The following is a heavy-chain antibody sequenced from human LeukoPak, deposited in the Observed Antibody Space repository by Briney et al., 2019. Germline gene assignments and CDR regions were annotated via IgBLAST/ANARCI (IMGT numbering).Heavy chain of an antibody. CDR2: ISSSGFYI. CDR3: ARVGDTLIQPWLQDAIGAFDI. D-gene: IGHD5-18*01. Sequence: GGSLRLSCAASGFTFSSYSMNWVRQAPGKGLEWVSSISSSGFYIFYADSVKGRFTLSSDNAKNSLYLQMNSLRAEDTAVYYCARVGDTLIQPWLQDAIGAFDIWGQGTMVTVSS. CDR1: GFTFSSYS. V-gene: IGHV3-21*01. J-gene: IGHJ3*02.